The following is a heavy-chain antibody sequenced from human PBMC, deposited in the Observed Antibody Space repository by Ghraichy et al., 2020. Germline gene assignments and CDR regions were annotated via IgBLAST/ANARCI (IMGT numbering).Heavy chain of an antibody. Sequence: SETLSLTCTVSGGSISSSSYYWGWIRQPPGKGLEWIGSIYYSGSTYYNPSLKSRVTISVDTSKNQFSLKLSSVTAADTAVYYCARLPEYSSSYYYMDVWGKGTTVTVSS. J-gene: IGHJ6*03. CDR1: GGSISSSSYY. D-gene: IGHD6-6*01. V-gene: IGHV4-39*01. CDR2: IYYSGST. CDR3: ARLPEYSSSYYYMDV.